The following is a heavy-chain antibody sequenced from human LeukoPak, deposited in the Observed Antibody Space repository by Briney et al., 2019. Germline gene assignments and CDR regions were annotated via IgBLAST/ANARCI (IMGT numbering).Heavy chain of an antibody. CDR3: ARENDFWSGYPLDTYYFDY. CDR1: GFTFSSYS. CDR2: ISSSSSYI. Sequence: GGSLRLSCAASGFTFSSYSMNWVRQAPGKGLEWVSSISSSSSYIYYADSVKGRFTISRDNAKNSLYLQVNSLRAEDTAVYYCARENDFWSGYPLDTYYFDYWGQGTLVTVSS. J-gene: IGHJ4*02. D-gene: IGHD3-3*01. V-gene: IGHV3-21*01.